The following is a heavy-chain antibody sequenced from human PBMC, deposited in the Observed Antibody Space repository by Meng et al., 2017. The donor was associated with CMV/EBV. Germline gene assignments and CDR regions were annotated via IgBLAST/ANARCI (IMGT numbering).Heavy chain of an antibody. CDR2: ISGSGGST. CDR1: GFTFSSYA. Sequence: GESLKISCAASGFTFSSYAMSWVRQAPGKGLEWVSAISGSGGSTYYADSVKGRFTISRDNSKNTLYLQMNSLRAEDTAVYYCAKEPDTYYDFWSGYYYYYGMDVWGQGTTVTVSS. V-gene: IGHV3-23*01. D-gene: IGHD3-3*01. CDR3: AKEPDTYYDFWSGYYYYYGMDV. J-gene: IGHJ6*02.